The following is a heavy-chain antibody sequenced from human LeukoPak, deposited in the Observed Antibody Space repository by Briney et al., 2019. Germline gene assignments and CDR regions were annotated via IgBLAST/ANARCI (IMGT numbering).Heavy chain of an antibody. CDR1: GFTFSSYW. J-gene: IGHJ4*02. V-gene: IGHV3-30*02. CDR2: IRYDGSNK. Sequence: GGSLRLSCAASGFTFSSYWMSWVRQAPGKGLEWVAFIRYDGSNKYYADSVKGRFTISRDNSKNTLYLQMNSLRAEDTAVYYCAKGEAHYFDYWGQGTLVTVSS. CDR3: AKGEAHYFDY.